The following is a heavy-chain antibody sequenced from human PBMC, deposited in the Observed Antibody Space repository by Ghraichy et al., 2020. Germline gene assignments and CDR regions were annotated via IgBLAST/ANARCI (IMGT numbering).Heavy chain of an antibody. CDR1: GFTFSSYA. J-gene: IGHJ4*02. CDR2: ISGSGGST. Sequence: GGSLRLSCAASGFTFSSYAMSWVRQAPGKGLEWVSAISGSGGSTYYADSVKGRFTISRDNSKNTLYLQMNSLRAEDTAVYYCAKGLAVAAAWEYYFDYWGQGTLVTVSS. D-gene: IGHD6-19*01. V-gene: IGHV3-23*01. CDR3: AKGLAVAAAWEYYFDY.